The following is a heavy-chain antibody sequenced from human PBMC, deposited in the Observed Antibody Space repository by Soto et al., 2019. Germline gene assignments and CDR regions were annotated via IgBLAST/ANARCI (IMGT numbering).Heavy chain of an antibody. J-gene: IGHJ4*02. CDR3: AKDRLSRDGYNSAWAY. CDR1: GFTFSSYG. V-gene: IGHV3-30*18. D-gene: IGHD5-12*01. Sequence: QVQLVESGGGVVQPGRSLRLSCAASGFTFSSYGMHWVRQAPGKGLEWVAVISYDGSNKYYADSVKGRFTISRDNSKNTLDLQMNSQRAEDTAVYYCAKDRLSRDGYNSAWAYCGQGTLVTVSS. CDR2: ISYDGSNK.